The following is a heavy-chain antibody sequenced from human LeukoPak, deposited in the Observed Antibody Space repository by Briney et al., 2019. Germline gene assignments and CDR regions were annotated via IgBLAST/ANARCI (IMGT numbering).Heavy chain of an antibody. J-gene: IGHJ6*02. CDR2: ISAYNGNT. Sequence: GASVKVSCKASGYTFTSYGISWVRQAPGQGLEWMGWISAYNGNTSYAQKLQGRVTMTTDTSTSTAYMELRSLRSDDTAVYYCARELDCSGGSCSQKVYYGMDVWGQGTTVTVSS. CDR3: ARELDCSGGSCSQKVYYGMDV. V-gene: IGHV1-18*01. D-gene: IGHD2-15*01. CDR1: GYTFTSYG.